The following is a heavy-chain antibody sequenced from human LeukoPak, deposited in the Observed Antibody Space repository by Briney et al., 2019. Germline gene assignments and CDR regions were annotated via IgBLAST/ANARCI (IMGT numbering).Heavy chain of an antibody. CDR1: GGSINNNNYY. Sequence: PSETLSLTCTVSGGSINNNNYYWGWIRQPPGKGLGWIGSVYHGGITNYNPSLKSRVTISVDTSKNQFSLKLSSVTAADTAVYYCARLVVAAGFWFDPWGQGTLVAVSS. V-gene: IGHV4-39*01. CDR3: ARLVVAAGFWFDP. J-gene: IGHJ5*02. D-gene: IGHD6-13*01. CDR2: VYHGGIT.